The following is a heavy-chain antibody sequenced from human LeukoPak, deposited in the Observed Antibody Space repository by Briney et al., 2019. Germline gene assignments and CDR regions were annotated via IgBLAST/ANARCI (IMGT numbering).Heavy chain of an antibody. D-gene: IGHD1-26*01. CDR1: GFTFSSYS. CDR3: AKAGGSYLAGADY. J-gene: IGHJ4*02. Sequence: PGGSLRLSCAASGFTFSSYSMNWVRQAPGKGLEWVAIISYDGSNKYYADSVKGRFTISRDNSKNTLHLQMNSLRAEDTAVYYCAKAGGSYLAGADYWGQGTQVTVPS. V-gene: IGHV3-30*18. CDR2: ISYDGSNK.